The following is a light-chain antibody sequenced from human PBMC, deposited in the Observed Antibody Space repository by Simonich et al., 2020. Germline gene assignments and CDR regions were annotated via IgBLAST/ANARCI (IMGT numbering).Light chain of an antibody. CDR3: CSYAGSSTLV. Sequence: QSALTQPASVSGYPGQSITISCTGTSSDVGSYNLVSWYQQNPGKAPKLMIYEGSKRPSGVSNRFSGSKSGNTASLTISGLQAEDEADYYCCSYAGSSTLVFGGGTKLTVL. V-gene: IGLV2-23*01. CDR2: EGS. J-gene: IGLJ3*02. CDR1: SSDVGSYNL.